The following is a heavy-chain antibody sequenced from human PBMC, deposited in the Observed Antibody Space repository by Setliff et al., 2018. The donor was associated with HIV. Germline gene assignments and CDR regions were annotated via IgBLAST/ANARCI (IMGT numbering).Heavy chain of an antibody. V-gene: IGHV4-61*08. J-gene: IGHJ4*02. CDR2: IYYSGST. D-gene: IGHD1-26*01. Sequence: SETLSLTCTVSGGSISSGGYYWSWIRQHPGKGLEWIGYIYYSGSTNYNPSLKSRVTISVDTSKNQFSLQLNSVTAADTAVYFCARTRAPYFFDFWGQGAQVTVS. CDR3: ARTRAPYFFDF. CDR1: GGSISSGGYY.